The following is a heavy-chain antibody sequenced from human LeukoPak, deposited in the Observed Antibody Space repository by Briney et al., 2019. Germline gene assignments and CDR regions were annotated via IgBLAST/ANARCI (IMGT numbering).Heavy chain of an antibody. CDR3: ARDLEGYCSSTSCYTENGYYYYYMDV. CDR2: IIPIFGTA. V-gene: IGHV1-69*13. CDR1: GGTFSSYA. D-gene: IGHD2-2*02. Sequence: ASVKVSCKASGGTFSSYAISWVRQAPGQGLEWMGGIIPIFGTANYAQKFQGRVTITADESTSTAYMELSSLRSEDTAVYYCARDLEGYCSSTSCYTENGYYYYYMDVWGKGTTVTVSS. J-gene: IGHJ6*03.